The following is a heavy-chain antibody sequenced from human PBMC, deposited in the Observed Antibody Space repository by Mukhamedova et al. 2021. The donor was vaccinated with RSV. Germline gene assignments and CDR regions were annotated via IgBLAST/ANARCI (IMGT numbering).Heavy chain of an antibody. J-gene: IGHJ5*02. V-gene: IGHV1-24*01. CDR3: ASSYNWNYGWFDP. Sequence: MGGFDPEDGETIYAQKFQGRVTMTEDTSTDTAYMELSSLRSEDMAVYYCASSYNWNYGWFDPWGQGTLVTVSS. D-gene: IGHD1-7*01. CDR2: FDPEDGET.